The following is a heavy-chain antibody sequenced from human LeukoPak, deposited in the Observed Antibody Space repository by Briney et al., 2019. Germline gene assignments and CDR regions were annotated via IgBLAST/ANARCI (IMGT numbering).Heavy chain of an antibody. V-gene: IGHV3-21*01. CDR1: GFTFSSHS. CDR2: ISSSGSYI. Sequence: PGGSLRLSCPASGFTFSSHSMNWVRQAPGKGLEWVSSISSSGSYIYYADTVKGRFTISRDDAKNSLYLQMNSLRAEDTAVYYCARGVAVAGTGDYWGQGTLVPVSS. D-gene: IGHD6-19*01. J-gene: IGHJ4*02. CDR3: ARGVAVAGTGDY.